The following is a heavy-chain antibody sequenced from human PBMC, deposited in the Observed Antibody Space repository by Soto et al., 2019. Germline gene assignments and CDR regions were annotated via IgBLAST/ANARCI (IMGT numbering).Heavy chain of an antibody. CDR1: GGTFSSYI. V-gene: IGHV1-69*02. CDR2: IIPIVGIA. Sequence: QVQLVQSGAEVKKPGSSVKVSCKASGGTFSSYIISWVRQAPGQGLEWMGRIIPIVGIANYAQRFQGRVTNTADKATTTAYMEMSSMRSEATAVYYCARGGVAGFDPWGQGTLVTVSS. J-gene: IGHJ5*02. D-gene: IGHD6-19*01. CDR3: ARGGVAGFDP.